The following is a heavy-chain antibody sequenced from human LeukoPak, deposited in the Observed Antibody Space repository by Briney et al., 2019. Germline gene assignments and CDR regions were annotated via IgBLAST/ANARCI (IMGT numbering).Heavy chain of an antibody. J-gene: IGHJ4*02. CDR2: ISDSGGST. V-gene: IGHV3-23*01. CDR3: AKDFRRGWDY. CDR1: GSTFSSHT. Sequence: GGSLRLTCAASGSTFSSHTMNWVRQAPGKGLEWVSAISDSGGSTYYADSVRGRFTISRDNSKNTLYLQMNSLRAEDTAVYYCAKDFRRGWDYWGQGTLVTVSS. D-gene: IGHD2-15*01.